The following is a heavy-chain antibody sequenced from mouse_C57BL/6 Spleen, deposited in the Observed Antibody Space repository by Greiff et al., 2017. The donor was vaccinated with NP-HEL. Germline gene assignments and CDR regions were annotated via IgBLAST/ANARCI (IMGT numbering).Heavy chain of an antibody. CDR3: ARNYYGSRLWYFDV. V-gene: IGHV1-82*01. D-gene: IGHD1-1*01. CDR1: GYAFSSSW. Sequence: QVQLQQSGPELVKPGASVKISCKASGYAFSSSWMNWVKQRPGKGLEWIGRIYPGDGDTNYNGKFKGKATLTADKSSSTAYMQLSSLTSEDSAVYFCARNYYGSRLWYFDVWGTGTTVTVSS. J-gene: IGHJ1*03. CDR2: IYPGDGDT.